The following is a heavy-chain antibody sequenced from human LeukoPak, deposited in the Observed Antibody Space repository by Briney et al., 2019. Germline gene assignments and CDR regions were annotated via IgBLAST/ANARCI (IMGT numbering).Heavy chain of an antibody. CDR1: GFTFSSYS. Sequence: GGSLRLSCAASGFTFSSYSMNWVRQAPGKGLEWVGRIKSKTDGGTTDYAAPVKGRFTISRDDSKNTLYLQMNSLKTEDTAVYYCTTDQGDSGSYHGYNWFDPWGQGTLVTVSS. CDR3: TTDQGDSGSYHGYNWFDP. CDR2: IKSKTDGGTT. J-gene: IGHJ5*02. V-gene: IGHV3-15*01. D-gene: IGHD1-26*01.